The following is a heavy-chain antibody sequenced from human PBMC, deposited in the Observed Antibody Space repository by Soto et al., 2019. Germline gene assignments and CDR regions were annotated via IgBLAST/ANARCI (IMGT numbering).Heavy chain of an antibody. CDR1: GFIFSNYW. J-gene: IGHJ4*02. CDR3: VRDSHGDN. V-gene: IGHV3-74*01. CDR2: IDHDGPT. Sequence: EVQLVESGGGLVQPGGSLRLSCAGSGFIFSNYWMHWVRQAPGKGLEWVSRIDHDGPTDYADSVRGRFTISRDNAESTLYRQMNGLRPEDAAVYYWVRDSHGDNWGQGTLVTVSS.